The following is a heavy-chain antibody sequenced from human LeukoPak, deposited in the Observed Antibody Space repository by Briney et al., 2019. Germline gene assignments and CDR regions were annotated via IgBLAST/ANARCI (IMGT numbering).Heavy chain of an antibody. V-gene: IGHV3-23*01. CDR1: GFTFSSYA. CDR3: AKVGRIRGVTPDY. J-gene: IGHJ4*02. CDR2: ISGSGGST. Sequence: GGSLRLSCAASGFTFSSYAMSWVRQAPGKGLEWVSAISGSGGSTYYADSVKGRFTISRDNSKDTLYLQMNSLRAEDTAVYYCAKVGRIRGVTPDYWGQGTLVTVSS. D-gene: IGHD3-10*01.